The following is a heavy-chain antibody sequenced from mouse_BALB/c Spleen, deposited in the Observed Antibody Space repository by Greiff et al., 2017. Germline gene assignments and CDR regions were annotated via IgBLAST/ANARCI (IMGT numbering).Heavy chain of an antibody. CDR2: ILPGSGST. V-gene: IGHV1-9*01. Sequence: QVQLQQSGAELMKPGASVKISCKATGYTFSSYWIEWVKQRPGHGLEWIGEILPGSGSTNYNEKFKGKATFTADTSSNTAYMQLSSLTSEDSAVYYCARGNYYDPYYAMDYWGQGTSVTVSS. D-gene: IGHD2-4*01. J-gene: IGHJ4*01. CDR3: ARGNYYDPYYAMDY. CDR1: GYTFSSYW.